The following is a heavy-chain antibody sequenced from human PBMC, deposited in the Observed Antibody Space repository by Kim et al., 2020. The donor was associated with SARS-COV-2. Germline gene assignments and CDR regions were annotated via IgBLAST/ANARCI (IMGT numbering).Heavy chain of an antibody. Sequence: YYNPSLKSRVTISVDTSKNQFSLKLSSVTAADTAVYYCAGNYDYVWGSWDWGQGTLVTVSS. V-gene: IGHV4-39*01. J-gene: IGHJ4*02. CDR3: AGNYDYVWGSWD. D-gene: IGHD3-16*01.